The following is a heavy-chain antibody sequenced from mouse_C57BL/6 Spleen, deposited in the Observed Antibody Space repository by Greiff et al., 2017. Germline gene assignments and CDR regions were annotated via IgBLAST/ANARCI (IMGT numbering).Heavy chain of an antibody. Sequence: QVQLQQPGAELVRPGSSVKLSCKASGYTFTSYWMDWVKQRPGQGLEWIGNIYPSDSETHYNQKFKDKATLTVDKSSSTAYMQLSSLTSEDSAVYYCARLAVTDPDYWGQGTTLTVSS. CDR1: GYTFTSYW. D-gene: IGHD2-2*01. V-gene: IGHV1-61*01. CDR2: IYPSDSET. CDR3: ARLAVTDPDY. J-gene: IGHJ2*01.